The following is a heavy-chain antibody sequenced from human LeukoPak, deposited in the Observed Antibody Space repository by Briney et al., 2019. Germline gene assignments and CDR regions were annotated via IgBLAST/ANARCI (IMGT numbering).Heavy chain of an antibody. CDR3: ARDLSDFWSGYYPDAFDI. CDR2: ISGSGGST. Sequence: GGSLRLSCAASGFTFSSYAMSWVRQAPGKGLEWVSAISGSGGSTYYADSVKGRFTISRDNSKNTLYLQMNSLRAEDTAVYYCARDLSDFWSGYYPDAFDIWGQGTMVTVSS. V-gene: IGHV3-23*01. J-gene: IGHJ3*02. CDR1: GFTFSSYA. D-gene: IGHD3-3*01.